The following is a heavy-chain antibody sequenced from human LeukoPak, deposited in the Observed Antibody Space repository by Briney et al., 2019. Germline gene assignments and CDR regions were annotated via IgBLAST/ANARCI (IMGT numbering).Heavy chain of an antibody. V-gene: IGHV4-59*12. CDR2: MYYSGST. D-gene: IGHD6-19*01. CDR1: GGSISSYY. J-gene: IGHJ5*02. Sequence: SETLSLTCTVSGGSISSYYWSWIRQPPGKGLEWIGYMYYSGSTNYNPSLKSRVTISVDKSKNQFSLKLSSVTAADTAVYYCARGNSSGWRGNWFDPWGQGTLVTVSS. CDR3: ARGNSSGWRGNWFDP.